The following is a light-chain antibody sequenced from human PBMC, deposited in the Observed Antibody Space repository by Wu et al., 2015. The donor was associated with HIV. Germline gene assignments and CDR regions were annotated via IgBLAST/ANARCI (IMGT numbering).Light chain of an antibody. CDR3: QQRSNWPLT. V-gene: IGKV3-11*01. CDR1: QSVSTY. Sequence: DIVLTQSPATLSVSPGKRATLSCRASQSVSTYLAWYQQKPGQAPRLLMYDASNRATGIPVRFSGSGSGTDFTLTISSLEPEDFAVYYCQQRSNWPLTFGQGTRLEIK. CDR2: DAS. J-gene: IGKJ5*01.